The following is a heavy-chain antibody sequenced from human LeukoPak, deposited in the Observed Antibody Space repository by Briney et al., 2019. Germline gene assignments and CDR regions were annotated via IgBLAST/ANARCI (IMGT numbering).Heavy chain of an antibody. D-gene: IGHD1-26*01. CDR3: ARARGGSGSYGHFDS. CDR1: GDSISGYY. J-gene: IGHJ4*02. V-gene: IGHV4-4*07. Sequence: SETLSLTCTVSGDSISGYYGTWLRQPAGMGLEWIGRIYTSGSTNYNPSLKSRVTMSVDTPKNQFSLKMSSLTAADTAMYYCARARGGSGSYGHFDSWGQGTLVTVSS. CDR2: IYTSGST.